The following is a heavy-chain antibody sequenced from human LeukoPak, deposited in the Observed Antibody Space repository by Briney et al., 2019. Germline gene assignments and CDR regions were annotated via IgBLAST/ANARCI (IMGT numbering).Heavy chain of an antibody. Sequence: PSETLSLTCAVYGGSFSGYYWSWIRQSPGKGLEWIGEINHSGSTNYNPSLKSRVTISIDTSKNQFSLRLTFVTAADTAVYYCARGLRSGGSCGVDYWGQGTLVTVSS. CDR2: INHSGST. D-gene: IGHD2-15*01. CDR1: GGSFSGYY. CDR3: ARGLRSGGSCGVDY. J-gene: IGHJ4*02. V-gene: IGHV4-34*01.